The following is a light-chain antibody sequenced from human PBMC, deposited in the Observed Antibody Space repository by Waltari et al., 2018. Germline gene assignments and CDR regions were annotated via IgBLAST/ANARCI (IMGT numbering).Light chain of an antibody. J-gene: IGLJ3*02. CDR3: QALGTGAWV. CDR2: QDT. V-gene: IGLV3-1*01. Sequence: SYELTQPPSVSVFPGQTASITCSGDILGNKYASWYQQKPGQSPLLVIYQDTKRPSEIPERFSGSKSANAATLTITGTQAVDEADYYCQALGTGAWVFGGGTKLTVL. CDR1: ILGNKY.